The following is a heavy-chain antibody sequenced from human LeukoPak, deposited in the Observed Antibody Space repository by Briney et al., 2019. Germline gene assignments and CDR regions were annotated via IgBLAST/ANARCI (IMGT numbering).Heavy chain of an antibody. Sequence: GGSLRLSCAASGFTFSSYSMNWVRQAPGKGLEWVSYISSSSSTIYYADSVKGRFTISRDNAKNSLYLQMNSLRAEDTAVYYCARVVSPMAAGYWGQGTLVTVSS. J-gene: IGHJ4*02. CDR1: GFTFSSYS. CDR2: ISSSSSTI. CDR3: ARVVSPMAAGY. D-gene: IGHD6-13*01. V-gene: IGHV3-48*01.